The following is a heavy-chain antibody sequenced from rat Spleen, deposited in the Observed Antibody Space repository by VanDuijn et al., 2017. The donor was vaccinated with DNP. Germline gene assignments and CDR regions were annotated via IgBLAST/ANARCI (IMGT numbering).Heavy chain of an antibody. J-gene: IGHJ3*01. CDR1: GFTFNKYW. V-gene: IGHV5-31*01. CDR2: IINTGDNT. CDR3: ATTTTEGMRFAY. Sequence: EVQLVEYGGGLVQPGRSLKLSCVASGFTFNKYWMTRTRQAPGEGLEWGASIINTGDNTYYPGSVKGRFTISRDNAKSTLYLQMNSLRSEDTATYYCATTTTEGMRFAYWGQGTLVTVSS. D-gene: IGHD1-11*01.